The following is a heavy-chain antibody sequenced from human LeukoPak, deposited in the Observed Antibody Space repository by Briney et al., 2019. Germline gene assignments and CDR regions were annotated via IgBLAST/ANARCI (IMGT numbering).Heavy chain of an antibody. CDR1: GGTFSNHG. CDR3: ATAYCRSTNCYGPAEYFQY. J-gene: IGHJ1*01. CDR2: IIPIFGTA. D-gene: IGHD2-2*01. Sequence: SVKVSCKASGGTFSNHGITWVRQAPGQGLGWMGGIIPIFGTANIAQKFQGGATITADESTTTAYMEVSSLTSADTAVYYCATAYCRSTNCYGPAEYFQYWGQGTLVTVSS. V-gene: IGHV1-69*13.